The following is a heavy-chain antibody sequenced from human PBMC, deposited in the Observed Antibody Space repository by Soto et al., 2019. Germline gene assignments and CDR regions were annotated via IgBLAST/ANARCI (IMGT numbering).Heavy chain of an antibody. Sequence: ASVKVSCKASGYTFTSYYMHWVRQAPGQGLEWMGIINPSGGSTSYAQKFQGRVTMTRDTSTSTVYMELSSLRSEDTAVYYCARDFENYYYYYGMDVWGQGTTVTVSS. CDR3: ARDFENYYYYYGMDV. V-gene: IGHV1-46*01. CDR2: INPSGGST. CDR1: GYTFTSYY. J-gene: IGHJ6*02.